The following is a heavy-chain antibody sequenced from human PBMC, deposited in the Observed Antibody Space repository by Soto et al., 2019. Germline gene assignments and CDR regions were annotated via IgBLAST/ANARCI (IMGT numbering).Heavy chain of an antibody. J-gene: IGHJ4*02. Sequence: QVQLVESGGGVVQPGRSLRLSCAASGFPFSSYGMHWVRQAPGKGLEWVAVIWYDGSNKYYADSVKGRFTTSRDNSKNTLYLQMNSLRAEDTAVYYCARDHVGCDYWYYFDYWGQGTLVTVSS. D-gene: IGHD4-17*01. V-gene: IGHV3-33*01. CDR1: GFPFSSYG. CDR3: ARDHVGCDYWYYFDY. CDR2: IWYDGSNK.